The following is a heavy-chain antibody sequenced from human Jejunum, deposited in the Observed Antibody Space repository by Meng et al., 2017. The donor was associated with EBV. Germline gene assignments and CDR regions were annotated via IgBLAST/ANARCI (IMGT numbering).Heavy chain of an antibody. Sequence: QGHLQDPGPGLLKPSGPLSLTCAVSTDFISSYEWWSWVRQPPGKGLEWLGEINQVGSTYYNPSLKSRVTISIDTSKRQFSLRLNSMTAADTAVYYCARASSERLLDYWGQGTLVTVSS. D-gene: IGHD1-14*01. V-gene: IGHV4-4*02. CDR1: TDFISSYEW. CDR3: ARASSERLLDY. CDR2: INQVGST. J-gene: IGHJ4*02.